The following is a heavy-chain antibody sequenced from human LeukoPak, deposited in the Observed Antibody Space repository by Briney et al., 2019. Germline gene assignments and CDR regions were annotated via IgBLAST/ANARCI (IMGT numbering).Heavy chain of an antibody. D-gene: IGHD3-3*01. J-gene: IGHJ4*02. V-gene: IGHV3-23*01. CDR2: ISGSGGST. CDR1: GFTFSSYA. Sequence: SGGSLRLSCAASGFTFSSYAMSWVRQAPGKGLEWVSTISGSGGSTDYADSVKGRFTISRDNSKNTLYLQMDSLGAEDTAEYYCATMGYDFWSGYSLDYWGQGTLVTVSS. CDR3: ATMGYDFWSGYSLDY.